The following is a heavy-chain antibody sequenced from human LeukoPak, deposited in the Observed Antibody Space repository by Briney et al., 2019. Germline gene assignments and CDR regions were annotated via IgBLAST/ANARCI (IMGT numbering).Heavy chain of an antibody. D-gene: IGHD3-10*01. J-gene: IGHJ4*02. CDR2: IYYSGST. V-gene: IGHV4-39*01. Sequence: SETLSLTCAVSGGSISGSSYYWGWIRQPPGKGLEWIGSIYYSGSTYYNPSLKSRVTISVDTSKNQFSLKLSSVTAADTAVYYCARPLGSWVLPDYWGQGTLVTVSS. CDR3: ARPLGSWVLPDY. CDR1: GGSISGSSYY.